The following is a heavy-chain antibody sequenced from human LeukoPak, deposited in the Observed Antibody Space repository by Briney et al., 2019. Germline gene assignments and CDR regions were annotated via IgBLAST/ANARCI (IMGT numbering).Heavy chain of an antibody. D-gene: IGHD2-21*02. CDR1: GGSIRSYY. J-gene: IGHJ4*02. CDR2: IHYSGNT. CDR3: ATVTGDF. Sequence: KPSVTLSLTCTVSGGSIRSYYWSWIRQPPGKGLEWFGNIHYSGNTNYNPSLRSRVTMSLDTSKNQVSLNLSSVTEADTAVYYCATVTGDFWGQGTLVTVSS. V-gene: IGHV4-59*01.